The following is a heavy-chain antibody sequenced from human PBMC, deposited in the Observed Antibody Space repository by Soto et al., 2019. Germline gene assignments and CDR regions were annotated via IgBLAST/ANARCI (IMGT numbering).Heavy chain of an antibody. CDR1: GGTFSSYA. Sequence: PGPSVKVSCKASGGTFSSYAISWVRQAPGQGLEWMGGIIPIFGSANYAQKFQGRVTITADESTSTAYMELSSLRSEDTAVYYCARLRGTGTTRRGMDVWGQGTTVTVSS. V-gene: IGHV1-69*13. D-gene: IGHD1-7*01. J-gene: IGHJ6*02. CDR3: ARLRGTGTTRRGMDV. CDR2: IIPIFGSA.